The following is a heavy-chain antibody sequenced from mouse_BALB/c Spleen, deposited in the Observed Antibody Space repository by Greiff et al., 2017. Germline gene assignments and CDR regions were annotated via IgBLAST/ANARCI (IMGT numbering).Heavy chain of an antibody. D-gene: IGHD1-1*01. CDR3: ARAPLLLRRESNAMDY. CDR2: IRNKANGYTT. V-gene: IGHV7-3*02. Sequence: EVQLVESGGGLVQPGGSLRLSCATSGFTFTDYYMSWVRQPPGKALEWLGFIRNKANGYTTEYSASVKGRFTISRDNSQSILYLQMNTLRAEDSATYYCARAPLLLRRESNAMDYWGQGTSVTVSS. CDR1: GFTFTDYY. J-gene: IGHJ4*01.